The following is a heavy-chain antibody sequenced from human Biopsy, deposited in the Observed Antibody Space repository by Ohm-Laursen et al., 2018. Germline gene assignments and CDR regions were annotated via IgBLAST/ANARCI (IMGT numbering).Heavy chain of an antibody. D-gene: IGHD2-15*01. CDR2: ISDSGST. J-gene: IGHJ4*02. CDR3: ARRGSGGRSFDH. Sequence: TLSLTCAVSGGSISSFYWTWIRQPPGKGPEWIGDISDSGSTNYKPSLKSRVIISVDTSKNQLSLNLSSVTAADTAVYYCARRGSGGRSFDHWGQGTLVTVSS. CDR1: GGSISSFY. V-gene: IGHV4-59*08.